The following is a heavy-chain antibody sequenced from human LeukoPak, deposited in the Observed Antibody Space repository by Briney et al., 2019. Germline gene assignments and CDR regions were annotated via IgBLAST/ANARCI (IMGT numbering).Heavy chain of an antibody. Sequence: SVKVSWKASGGTFGSYAISWVRQAPGQGLEWMGGIIPIFGTANYAQKFQGRVTITADESTTTAYMELSSLRSEDTAVYYCARDRTYSSSWPKRYYYYMDVWGKGTTVTVSS. CDR1: GGTFGSYA. J-gene: IGHJ6*03. CDR2: IIPIFGTA. D-gene: IGHD6-13*01. V-gene: IGHV1-69*01. CDR3: ARDRTYSSSWPKRYYYYMDV.